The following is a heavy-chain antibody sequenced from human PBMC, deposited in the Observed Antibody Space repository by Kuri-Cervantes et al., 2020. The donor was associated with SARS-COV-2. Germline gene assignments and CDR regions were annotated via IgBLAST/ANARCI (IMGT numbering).Heavy chain of an antibody. V-gene: IGHV1-69*13. D-gene: IGHD5-18*01. CDR1: VATFSSYA. J-gene: IGHJ6*02. CDR2: IIPIFGTA. CDR3: ARGGPAMVGYYYYGMDV. Sequence: SVKVSCKSSVATFSSYAFNWVRQAPGQGLEWMGGIIPIFGTANYAQKFQGRVTITADESTSTAYMELSSLRSEDTAVYYCARGGPAMVGYYYYGMDVWGQGTTVTVSS.